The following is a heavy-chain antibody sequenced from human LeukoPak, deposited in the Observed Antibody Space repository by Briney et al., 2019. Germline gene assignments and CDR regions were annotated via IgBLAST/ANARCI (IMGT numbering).Heavy chain of an antibody. CDR2: ISSSSYI. Sequence: GGSLRLSCVGSGFTFSTYWMNWVRQAPGKGLEWVSSISSSSYIYYADSVKGRFTISRDNAKNSLYLQMNGLRAEDTAVYYCARDKPRNSDWLNVRDAFDIWGQGTMVTVFS. D-gene: IGHD3-9*01. J-gene: IGHJ3*02. CDR3: ARDKPRNSDWLNVRDAFDI. CDR1: GFTFSTYW. V-gene: IGHV3-21*01.